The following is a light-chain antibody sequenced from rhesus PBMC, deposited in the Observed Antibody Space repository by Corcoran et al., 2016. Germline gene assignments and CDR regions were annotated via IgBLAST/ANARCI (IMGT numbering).Light chain of an antibody. V-gene: IGKV1-74*01. CDR3: QHGYGTPLT. Sequence: DIQMTQSPSPLSASVGDRVTITCRASENVNNYLNWYQQKPGKAPKLLIYKASTLQSGVPSRFSVSGSGTDYTFTISSLQPEDVATYYCQHGYGTPLTFGGGTKVEIK. CDR1: ENVNNY. J-gene: IGKJ4*01. CDR2: KAS.